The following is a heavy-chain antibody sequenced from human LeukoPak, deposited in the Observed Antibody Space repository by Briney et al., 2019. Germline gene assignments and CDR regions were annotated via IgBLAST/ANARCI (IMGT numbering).Heavy chain of an antibody. V-gene: IGHV4-31*03. CDR1: GGSISSGGYY. J-gene: IGHJ6*02. CDR3: ARDLAATIDGDYYGMDV. CDR2: IYYSGST. D-gene: IGHD5-12*01. Sequence: PSETLSLTCTVSGGSISSGGYYWSWIRQHPGKGLEWIGYIYYSGSTYYNPSLKRRVTISVYTSKNQFSLKLSSVTAADTAVYYCARDLAATIDGDYYGMDVWGQGTTVTVSS.